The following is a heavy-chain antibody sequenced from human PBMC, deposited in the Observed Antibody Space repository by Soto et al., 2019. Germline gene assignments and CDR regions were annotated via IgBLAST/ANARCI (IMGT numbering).Heavy chain of an antibody. Sequence: QVQLVQSGAEVKKPGASVKVSCKASGYTFTGYYMHWVRQAPGQGLEWMGWINPNSGGTNYAQKFQGWVTMTRDTSISTAYMELSRLRSDDTAVYYCAKPSGVEWLLYDAYFDYWGQGTLVTVSS. CDR1: GYTFTGYY. CDR2: INPNSGGT. J-gene: IGHJ4*02. D-gene: IGHD3-3*01. V-gene: IGHV1-2*04. CDR3: AKPSGVEWLLYDAYFDY.